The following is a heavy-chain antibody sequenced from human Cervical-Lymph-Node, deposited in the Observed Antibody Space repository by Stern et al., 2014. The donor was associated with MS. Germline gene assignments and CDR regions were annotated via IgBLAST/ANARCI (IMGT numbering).Heavy chain of an antibody. CDR1: GYTFTSYD. J-gene: IGHJ6*02. Sequence: QVQLVQSGAEVKKPGASVKVSCKASGYTFTSYDINWVRQATGQGLEWMGWMNPNSGNTGYAQKFPGRVTMTRNTSISTAYMELSSLSSGATAVFYWARYNRRYRYYYGMDVWGQGTTVTVSS. D-gene: IGHD1-14*01. CDR3: ARYNRRYRYYYGMDV. CDR2: MNPNSGNT. V-gene: IGHV1-8*01.